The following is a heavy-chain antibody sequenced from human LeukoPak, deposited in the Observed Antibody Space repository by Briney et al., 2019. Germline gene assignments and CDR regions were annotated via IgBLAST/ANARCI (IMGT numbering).Heavy chain of an antibody. Sequence: PGGSLRLSCAASGFIFSTYSMNWVRQAPGKGLEWVSSNIYYADSVKGRFTISRDNAKNSLYLQTNSLRPEDTAVYYCARENSGSYYQFDCWGQGTLVTVSS. CDR1: GFIFSTYS. D-gene: IGHD1-26*01. V-gene: IGHV3-21*01. CDR3: ARENSGSYYQFDC. CDR2: NI. J-gene: IGHJ4*02.